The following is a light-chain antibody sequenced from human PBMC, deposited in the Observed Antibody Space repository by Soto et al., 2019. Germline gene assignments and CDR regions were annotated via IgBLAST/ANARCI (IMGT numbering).Light chain of an antibody. CDR3: SSYAGSNNYV. V-gene: IGLV2-8*01. CDR2: EVS. J-gene: IGLJ1*01. CDR1: SSDVGGYNY. Sequence: QSALTQPPSASGSPGQSVTISCTGTSSDVGGYNYVSWYQQHPGKAPKLMIYEVSRRPSGVPGRFSGSKSGNTASLTVSGLQAEDEADYYCSSYAGSNNYVFGTATKVTVL.